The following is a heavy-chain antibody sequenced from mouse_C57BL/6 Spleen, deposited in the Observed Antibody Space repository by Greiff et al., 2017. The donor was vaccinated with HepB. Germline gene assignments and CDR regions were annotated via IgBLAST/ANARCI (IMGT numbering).Heavy chain of an antibody. CDR2: ISDGGSYS. CDR1: GFTFSSYA. V-gene: IGHV5-4*03. D-gene: IGHD2-12*01. Sequence: EVKLVESGGGLVKPGGSLKLSCAASGFTFSSYAMSWVRQTPEKRLEWVATISDGGSYSYYPDNVKGRFTISRDNAKNNLYLQMSHLKSEDTAMYYCASYLTLYYSGAMYYWGQVTSVTVSS. CDR3: ASYLTLYYSGAMYY. J-gene: IGHJ4*01.